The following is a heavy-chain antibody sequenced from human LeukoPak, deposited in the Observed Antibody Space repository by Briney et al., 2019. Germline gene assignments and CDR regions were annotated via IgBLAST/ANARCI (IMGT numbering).Heavy chain of an antibody. Sequence: VSVKVSCKASGYTFTGYYIHWVRQAHGQGLEWMGWINPNSGATSFAQKFQGRVTMTRDTSISSAYMEVSGLRSDDTAVYYCARDTYGSGNYHPFDYWGQGTLVTVSS. D-gene: IGHD3-10*01. V-gene: IGHV1-2*02. CDR1: GYTFTGYY. J-gene: IGHJ4*02. CDR3: ARDTYGSGNYHPFDY. CDR2: INPNSGAT.